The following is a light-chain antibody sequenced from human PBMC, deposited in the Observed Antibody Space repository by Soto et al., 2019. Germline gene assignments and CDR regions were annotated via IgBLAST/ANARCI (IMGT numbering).Light chain of an antibody. Sequence: SYELTQPSSVSVSPGQTARITCSGDVLAKKYARWFQQKPGQAPVLVIYKDSERPSGIPERFSGSSSGTTVTLTISGAQVEDEADYYCYSAPRVFGTGTQLTVL. J-gene: IGLJ1*01. CDR1: VLAKKY. CDR3: YSAPRV. V-gene: IGLV3-27*01. CDR2: KDS.